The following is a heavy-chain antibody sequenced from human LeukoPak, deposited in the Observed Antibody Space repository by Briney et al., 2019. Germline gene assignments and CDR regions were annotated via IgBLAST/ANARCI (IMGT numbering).Heavy chain of an antibody. D-gene: IGHD1-26*01. CDR1: GFTVSSNY. CDR2: IYSGGST. J-gene: IGHJ4*02. V-gene: IGHV3-53*05. Sequence: GGSLRLSCAASGFTVSSNYMSWVRQAPGKGLEWVSVIYSGGSTYYADSVKGRFTISRDNSKNSLYLQMNSLRAEDTALYYCAKDLKGDRWELDYWGQGTLVTVSS. CDR3: AKDLKGDRWELDY.